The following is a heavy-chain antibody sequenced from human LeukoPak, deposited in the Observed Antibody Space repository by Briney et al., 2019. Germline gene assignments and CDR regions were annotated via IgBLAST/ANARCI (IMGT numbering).Heavy chain of an antibody. D-gene: IGHD2-15*01. Sequence: PGGSLRLSCAASGFTFSSYAMSWVRQAPGKGLEWVSAISGIGGNTYYADSVKGRFTISRDNSKNTLYLQMNSLRAEDTAVYYCAKDQSGSVDYWGQGTLVTVSS. CDR1: GFTFSSYA. J-gene: IGHJ4*02. CDR2: ISGIGGNT. V-gene: IGHV3-23*01. CDR3: AKDQSGSVDY.